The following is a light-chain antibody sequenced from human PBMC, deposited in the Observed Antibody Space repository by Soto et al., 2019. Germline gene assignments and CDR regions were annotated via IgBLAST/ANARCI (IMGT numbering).Light chain of an antibody. J-gene: IGLJ2*01. CDR3: SSYTTNITPVV. CDR2: EVT. V-gene: IGLV2-14*01. CDR1: SGDIGGYNY. Sequence: QAASVSGSPGQSITISCTGTSGDIGGYNYVSWYQQHPGKAPKLLISEVTNRPSGVSNRFSGSKSGNTASLTISGLQAEDEADYYCSSYTTNITPVVFGGGTKVTVL.